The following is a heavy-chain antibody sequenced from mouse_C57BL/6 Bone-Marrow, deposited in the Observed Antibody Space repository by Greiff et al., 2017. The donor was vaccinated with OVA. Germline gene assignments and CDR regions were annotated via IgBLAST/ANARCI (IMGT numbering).Heavy chain of an antibody. Sequence: QVQLQQPGAELVMPGASVKLSCKASGYTFTSYWMHWVKQRPGQGLEWIGEIDPSDSYTNYNQKFKGKSTLTVDKSSSTAYMQLSSLTSEDSAVYYCARGNYCSSVRYFDVWGTGTTVTVSS. V-gene: IGHV1-69*01. J-gene: IGHJ1*03. CDR2: IDPSDSYT. D-gene: IGHD1-1*01. CDR3: ARGNYCSSVRYFDV. CDR1: GYTFTSYW.